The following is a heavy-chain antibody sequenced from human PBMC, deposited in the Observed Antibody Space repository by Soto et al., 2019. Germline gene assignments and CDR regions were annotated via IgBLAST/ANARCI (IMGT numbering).Heavy chain of an antibody. CDR1: GFTFSSYG. D-gene: IGHD5-12*01. V-gene: IGHV3-33*01. Sequence: GGSLRLSCAASGFTFSSYGMHWVRQAPGKGLEWVAVIWYDGSNKYYADSVKGRFTISRDNSKNTLYLQMNSLRAEDTAVYYCASSVNIVATGFDYWGQGTLVTVSS. J-gene: IGHJ4*02. CDR3: ASSVNIVATGFDY. CDR2: IWYDGSNK.